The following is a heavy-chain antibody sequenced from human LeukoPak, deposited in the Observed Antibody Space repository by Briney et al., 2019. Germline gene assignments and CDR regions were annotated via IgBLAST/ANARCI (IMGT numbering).Heavy chain of an antibody. D-gene: IGHD2-2*01. V-gene: IGHV3-23*01. CDR2: ISGSGGST. CDR1: GFTFSSYA. Sequence: GGSLRLSCAASGFTFSSYAMSWVRQAPGKGLEWVSAISGSGGSTYYADSVKGRFTISRDNSKNTLYLQMNSLRAEDTAVYYCARDFHCSSTSCYAPYNWFDPWGQGTLVTVSS. CDR3: ARDFHCSSTSCYAPYNWFDP. J-gene: IGHJ5*02.